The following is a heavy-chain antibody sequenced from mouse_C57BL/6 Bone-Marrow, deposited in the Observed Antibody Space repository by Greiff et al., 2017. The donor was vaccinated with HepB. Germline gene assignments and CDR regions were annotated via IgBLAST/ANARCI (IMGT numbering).Heavy chain of an antibody. CDR3: ARGGITTVVPRFAY. Sequence: VQGVESGAELARPGASVKMSCKASGYTFTSYTMHWVKQRPGQGLEWIGYINPSSGYTKYNQKFKDKATLTADKSSSTAYMQLSSLTSEDSAVYYCARGGITTVVPRFAYWGQGTLVTVSA. J-gene: IGHJ3*01. D-gene: IGHD1-1*01. CDR2: INPSSGYT. CDR1: GYTFTSYT. V-gene: IGHV1-4*01.